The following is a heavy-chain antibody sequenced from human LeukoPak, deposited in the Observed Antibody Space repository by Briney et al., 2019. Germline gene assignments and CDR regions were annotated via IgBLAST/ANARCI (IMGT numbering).Heavy chain of an antibody. D-gene: IGHD6-13*01. J-gene: IGHJ4*02. V-gene: IGHV3-23*01. CDR3: AKAHERYSSSWYVETFDY. CDR2: ISGSGGST. Sequence: GGSLRLSCAASGFTFSSYAMSWVRQAPGKGLEWVSAISGSGGSTYYADSVKGRFTISRDNSKNTLYLQMNSLRAEDTAAYYCAKAHERYSSSWYVETFDYWGQGTLVTVSS. CDR1: GFTFSSYA.